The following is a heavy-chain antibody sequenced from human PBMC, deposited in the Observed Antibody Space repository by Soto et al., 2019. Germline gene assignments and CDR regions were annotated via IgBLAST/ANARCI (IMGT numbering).Heavy chain of an antibody. J-gene: IGHJ5*02. CDR1: GGSISSGDYY. V-gene: IGHV4-30-4*01. CDR2: IYYSGST. Sequence: PSETLSLTCTVSGGSISSGDYYWSWIRQPPGKGLEWIGYIYYSGSTYYNPSLKSRVTISVDTSKNQFSLKLSSVTAADTAVYYCAREFNYNDSSPKGNWFDPWGQGTLVTVSS. D-gene: IGHD3-22*01. CDR3: AREFNYNDSSPKGNWFDP.